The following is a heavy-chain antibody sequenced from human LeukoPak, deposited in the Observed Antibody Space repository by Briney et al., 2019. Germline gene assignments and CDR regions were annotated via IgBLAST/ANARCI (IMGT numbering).Heavy chain of an antibody. CDR3: AADAVLNYYSYGMYV. D-gene: IGHD2-8*02. CDR2: IVVGRGNT. J-gene: IGHJ6*02. CDR1: GFTFTSSA. Sequence: SLQLSCEASGFTFTSSAMQWVRQARGQRLEWIGWIVVGRGNTNYAQTFQERVTITRDMSTSTAYLQMSSLRSEDTAVYYCAADAVLNYYSYGMYVCGQGSTVTVSS. V-gene: IGHV1-58*02.